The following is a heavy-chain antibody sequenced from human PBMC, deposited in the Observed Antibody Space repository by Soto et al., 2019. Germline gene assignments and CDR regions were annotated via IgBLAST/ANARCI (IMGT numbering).Heavy chain of an antibody. CDR3: AKHQTATRLRSFKWFDP. D-gene: IGHD4-17*01. CDR2: ISVAGGTT. CDR1: SFTFSSYA. J-gene: IGHJ5*02. V-gene: IGHV3-23*01. Sequence: GGSLRLSCAASSFTFSSYAMSWVRQAPGKGLEWVSGISVAGGTTYYADSVKGRFAISRDNSINTLYLQMDSLRAEDTAVYYCAKHQTATRLRSFKWFDPWGQGTLVTVSS.